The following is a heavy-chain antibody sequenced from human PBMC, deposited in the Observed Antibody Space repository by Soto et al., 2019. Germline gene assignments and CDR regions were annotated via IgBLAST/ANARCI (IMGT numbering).Heavy chain of an antibody. J-gene: IGHJ5*02. V-gene: IGHV3-23*01. CDR2: ISESGDST. CDR3: VGGSGWHSYFDP. Sequence: PGGSLRLSCAASGFSFKNCAMSWVHQAPGKGREWVSGISESGDSTIYTDSVKGRFTISRDNSKNTLYLEMHSLRADDTAVYSCVGGSGWHSYFDPWGQGTLVTVSS. D-gene: IGHD6-19*01. CDR1: GFSFKNCA.